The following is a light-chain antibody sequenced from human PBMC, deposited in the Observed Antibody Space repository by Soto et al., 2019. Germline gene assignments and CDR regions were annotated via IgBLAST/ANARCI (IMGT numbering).Light chain of an antibody. CDR1: QSVLYSSNNKNY. J-gene: IGKJ4*01. V-gene: IGKV4-1*01. CDR3: QQYYSKPIT. Sequence: DIVMTQSPDSLAVSLGERATINCKSSQSVLYSSNNKNYLGWYQQKVGQPPKLLIYWASTRESGVPDRFSGSGSGTDFTLTISSLQAEDVAVYYCQQYYSKPITFGGGTKVEIK. CDR2: WAS.